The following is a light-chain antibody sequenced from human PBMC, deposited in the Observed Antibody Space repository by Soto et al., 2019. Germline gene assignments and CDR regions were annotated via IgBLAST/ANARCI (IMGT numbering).Light chain of an antibody. CDR2: GAS. CDR3: QHYNSYSEA. J-gene: IGKJ1*01. Sequence: EIGMAQSPATLSVSPGERATLSCRASQSVSSNLAWYQQKPGQAPRLLIYGASTRATGIPARFSGSGSGTEFTLTISSLEPEDFATYYCQHYNSYSEAFGQGTKVDI. V-gene: IGKV3-15*01. CDR1: QSVSSN.